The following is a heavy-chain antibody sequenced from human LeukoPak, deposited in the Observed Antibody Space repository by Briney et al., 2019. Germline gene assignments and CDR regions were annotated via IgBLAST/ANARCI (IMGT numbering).Heavy chain of an antibody. CDR1: GFTVSSNY. V-gene: IGHV3-66*04. CDR3: ARLGSGSYYKFFDY. J-gene: IGHJ4*02. D-gene: IGHD3-10*01. CDR2: IYSGGST. Sequence: GRSLRLSCAASGFTVSSNYMSWVRQAPGKGLEWVSVIYSGGSTYYADSVKGRFTISRDNSKNTLYLQMNSLRAEDTAVYYCARLGSGSYYKFFDYWGQGTLVTVSS.